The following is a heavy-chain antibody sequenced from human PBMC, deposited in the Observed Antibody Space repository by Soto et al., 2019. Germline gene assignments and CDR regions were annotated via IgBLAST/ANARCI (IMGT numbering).Heavy chain of an antibody. V-gene: IGHV1-46*01. CDR3: ARDGSGFDY. CDR1: GYTFTSYY. D-gene: IGHD7-27*01. J-gene: IGHJ4*02. CDR2: INPSGGST. Sequence: QVQLVQSGAEVKKPGASVKVSCKASGYTFTSYYMHWVRQAPGQGLEWMGIINPSGGSTSYAQKYQGRVTMTRDTSTSTVYLELSNLRSEDTAVYYCARDGSGFDYWGQGTLVTVSS.